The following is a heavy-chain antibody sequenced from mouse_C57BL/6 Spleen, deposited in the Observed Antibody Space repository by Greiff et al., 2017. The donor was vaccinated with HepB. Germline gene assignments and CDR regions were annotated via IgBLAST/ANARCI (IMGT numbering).Heavy chain of an antibody. CDR3: AGSPIYYGNYGGAMDY. V-gene: IGHV5-17*01. D-gene: IGHD2-1*01. J-gene: IGHJ4*01. CDR2: ISSGSSTI. Sequence: EVKLMESGGGLVKPGGSLKLSCAASGFTFSDYGMHWVRQAPEKGLEWVAYISSGSSTIYYADTVKGRFTISRDNAKNTLFLQMTSLRSEDTAMYYWAGSPIYYGNYGGAMDYWGQGTSVTVSS. CDR1: GFTFSDYG.